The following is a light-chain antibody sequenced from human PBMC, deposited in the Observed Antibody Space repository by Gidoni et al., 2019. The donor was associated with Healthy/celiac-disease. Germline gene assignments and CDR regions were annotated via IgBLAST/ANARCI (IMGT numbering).Light chain of an antibody. CDR1: QSVSSY. J-gene: IGKJ2*01. Sequence: DIVLPQSPATLSLSPGERATLPCRASQSVSSYLAWYQQKPGQAPRLLIYDASNRATGIPARFSGSGSGTDVTLTISSLEPEDVAVYYCQQRSNWPPYTFGQXTKLEIK. V-gene: IGKV3-11*01. CDR3: QQRSNWPPYT. CDR2: DAS.